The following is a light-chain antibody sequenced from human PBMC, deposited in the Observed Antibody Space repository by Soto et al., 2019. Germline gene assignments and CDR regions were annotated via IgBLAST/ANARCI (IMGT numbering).Light chain of an antibody. CDR3: QYYGPSLT. CDR1: QSVSSPY. J-gene: IGKJ4*01. V-gene: IGKV3-20*01. CDR2: YAS. Sequence: EIVLTQSPDTLSLSPGERATLSCRASQSVSSPYLAWYQQKPGQAPRLLISYASTRLTGIPDRFSGSGSGTDFTLTISRLEPGDFAVYFCQYYGPSLTFGGGTKVEIK.